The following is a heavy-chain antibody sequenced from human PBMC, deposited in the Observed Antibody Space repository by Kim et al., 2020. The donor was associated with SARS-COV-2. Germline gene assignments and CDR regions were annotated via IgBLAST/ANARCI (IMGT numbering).Heavy chain of an antibody. CDR3: ARDIRSTTIDF. V-gene: IGHV3-30*07. D-gene: IGHD1-1*01. CDR2: K. Sequence: KYQADAVKGRVTSPRDNSKNTLFLQMNSLRAEDTALYYCARDIRSTTIDFWGQGTLVIVSS. J-gene: IGHJ4*02.